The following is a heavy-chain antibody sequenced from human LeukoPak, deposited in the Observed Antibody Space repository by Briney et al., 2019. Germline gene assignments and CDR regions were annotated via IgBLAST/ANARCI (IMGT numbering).Heavy chain of an antibody. D-gene: IGHD3-16*01. Sequence: SQTLSLTCTVSGGSISSGDYYWSWIRQPPGKGLEWIGYFYNSGRSTYNPSLKSRVTISADTSKNHFSLKLNSVTTADTAVYYCTRGAGRLIDYWGQGILVTVSS. J-gene: IGHJ4*02. CDR2: FYNSGRS. V-gene: IGHV4-61*03. CDR3: TRGAGRLIDY. CDR1: GGSISSGDYY.